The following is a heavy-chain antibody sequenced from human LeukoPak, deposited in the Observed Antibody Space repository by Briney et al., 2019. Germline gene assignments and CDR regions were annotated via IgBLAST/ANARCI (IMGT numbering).Heavy chain of an antibody. CDR2: ICYSGST. CDR1: GGSISRRGYC. Sequence: SETLSLTCTVSGGSISRRGYCWAWIRQPPGKGLEWIGSICYSGSTYYSPSLKSRATTSVDTSKNQFFLKLSSVTAADTAVYYCASRNLHGSSSVGAYDYWGQGTLVTVSS. J-gene: IGHJ4*02. CDR3: ASRNLHGSSSVGAYDY. V-gene: IGHV4-39*01. D-gene: IGHD6-6*01.